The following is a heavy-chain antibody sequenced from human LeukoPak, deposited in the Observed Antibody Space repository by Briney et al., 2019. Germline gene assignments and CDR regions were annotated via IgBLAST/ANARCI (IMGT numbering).Heavy chain of an antibody. CDR1: GGTFSSYA. CDR2: IIPILGIA. J-gene: IGHJ4*02. CDR3: ARDNSDGYCSSTSCYANVGYDY. Sequence: SVTVSCKASGGTFSSYAISWVRQAPGQGLEWMGRIIPILGIANYAQKFQGRVTITADKSTSTAYMELSSLRSEDTAVYYCARDNSDGYCSSTSCYANVGYDYWGQGTLVTVSS. D-gene: IGHD2-2*01. V-gene: IGHV1-69*04.